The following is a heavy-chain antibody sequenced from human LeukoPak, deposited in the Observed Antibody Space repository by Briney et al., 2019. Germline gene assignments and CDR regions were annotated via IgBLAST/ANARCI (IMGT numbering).Heavy chain of an antibody. Sequence: SETLSLTCTVSGGSISSYYWSWIRQPAGKGLEWIGRIYTSGSTNYNPSLKSRVTISVDKSKNQFSLKLSSVTAADTAVYYCARAGDSPSKAAADYWGQGTLVTVSS. CDR1: GGSISSYY. J-gene: IGHJ4*02. D-gene: IGHD6-13*01. CDR3: ARAGDSPSKAAADY. V-gene: IGHV4-4*07. CDR2: IYTSGST.